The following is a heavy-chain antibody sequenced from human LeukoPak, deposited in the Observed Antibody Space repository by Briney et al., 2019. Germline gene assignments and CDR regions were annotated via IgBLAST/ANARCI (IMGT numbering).Heavy chain of an antibody. D-gene: IGHD5-24*01. J-gene: IGHJ5*02. CDR2: IYYSGST. V-gene: IGHV4-59*12. CDR3: ARDVKLSPYNWFDP. CDR1: GGSISNY. Sequence: MSSETLSLTCTVSGGSISNYWSWIRQPPGKGLEWIGYIYYSGSTNYNPSLKSRVTISVDTSKNQFSLKLSSVTAADTAVYYCARDVKLSPYNWFDPWGQGTLVTVSS.